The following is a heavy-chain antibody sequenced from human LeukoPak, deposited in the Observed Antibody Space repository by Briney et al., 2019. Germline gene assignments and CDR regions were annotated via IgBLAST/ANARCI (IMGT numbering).Heavy chain of an antibody. CDR3: AKDRVGRYCSSTSCYVEGVLGY. Sequence: GGSLRLSCAASGFTFSSYGMHWVRQAPGKGLEGVAFIRYEGSNKYYADSVKGRFTISRDNSKNTLYPQMNSLRAEDTAVYYCAKDRVGRYCSSTSCYVEGVLGYWGQGTLVTVSS. CDR1: GFTFSSYG. V-gene: IGHV3-30*02. CDR2: IRYEGSNK. J-gene: IGHJ4*02. D-gene: IGHD2-2*01.